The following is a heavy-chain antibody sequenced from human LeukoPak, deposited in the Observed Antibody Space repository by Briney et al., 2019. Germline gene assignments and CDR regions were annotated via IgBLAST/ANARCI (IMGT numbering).Heavy chain of an antibody. V-gene: IGHV4-59*01. CDR2: IYYSGST. J-gene: IGHJ4*02. Sequence: SETLSLTCTVSGGSISSYYWSWIRQPPGKGLEWIGYIYYSGSTNYNPSLKSRVTISVDTSKNRFSLKLSSVTAADTAVYYCARGRVSSGYYENPPRFDYWGQGTLVTVSS. CDR3: ARGRVSSGYYENPPRFDY. CDR1: GGSISSYY. D-gene: IGHD3-22*01.